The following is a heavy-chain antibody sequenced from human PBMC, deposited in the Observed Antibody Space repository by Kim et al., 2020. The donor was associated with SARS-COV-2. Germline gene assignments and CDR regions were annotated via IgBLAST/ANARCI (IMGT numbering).Heavy chain of an antibody. CDR3: AKKRETGVGGGNWFDP. CDR1: GFTFSSYA. V-gene: IGHV3-23*01. D-gene: IGHD7-27*01. J-gene: IGHJ5*02. Sequence: GGSLRLSCAASGFTFSSYAMSWVRQAPGKGLEWVSAISGSGGSTYYADSVKGRFTISRDNSKNTLYLQMNSLRAEDTAVYYCAKKRETGVGGGNWFDPWGQGTLVTVSS. CDR2: ISGSGGST.